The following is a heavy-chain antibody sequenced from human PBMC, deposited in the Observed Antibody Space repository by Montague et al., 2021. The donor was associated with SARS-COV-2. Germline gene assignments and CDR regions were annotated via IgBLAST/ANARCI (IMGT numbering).Heavy chain of an antibody. CDR1: GGSISSYY. J-gene: IGHJ4*02. CDR2: IYYSGST. D-gene: IGHD3-3*01. V-gene: IGHV4-59*01. CDR3: ARAPVAHITIFGVVTSFDY. Sequence: SETLSLTCTVAGGSISSYYWGWIRQPPGKGLEWIGYIYYSGSTNYNPSXXSRVTISVDTSKNQFSLKLSSVTAADTAVYYCARAPVAHITIFGVVTSFDYWGQGTLVTVSS.